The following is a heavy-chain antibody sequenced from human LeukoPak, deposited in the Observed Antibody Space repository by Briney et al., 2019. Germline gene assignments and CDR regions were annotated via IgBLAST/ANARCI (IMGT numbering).Heavy chain of an antibody. V-gene: IGHV1-8*01. CDR1: GYTLTSYD. CDR3: ARFPGLLWFGELLDAFDI. D-gene: IGHD3-10*01. CDR2: MNLNSGNT. J-gene: IGHJ3*02. Sequence: GASVKVSCKASGYTLTSYDINWVRQATGQGLEWMGWMNLNSGNTGYAQKFQGRVTMTRNTSISTAYMELSSLRSEDTAVYYCARFPGLLWFGELLDAFDIWGQGTMVTVSS.